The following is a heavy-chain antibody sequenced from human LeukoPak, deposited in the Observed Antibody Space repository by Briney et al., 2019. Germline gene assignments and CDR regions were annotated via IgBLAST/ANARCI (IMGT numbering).Heavy chain of an antibody. CDR1: GFTFSGSA. CDR2: IRTKANNYAT. CDR3: RVTCTGDSYMSGY. Sequence: PGGSLRLSCAASGFTFSGSAMHWVRQASGKGLEWVGRIRTKANNYATAYAASVKGRFTISRDDSKNTAYLQMNSLKTEDTAVYYCRVTCTGDSYMSGYLGQGTLVTVSS. J-gene: IGHJ4*02. V-gene: IGHV3-73*01. D-gene: IGHD2-8*02.